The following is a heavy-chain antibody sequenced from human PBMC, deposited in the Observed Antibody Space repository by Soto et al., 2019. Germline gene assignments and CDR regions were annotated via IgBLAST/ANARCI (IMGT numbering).Heavy chain of an antibody. CDR3: AKDRSDSYDFWSGYLKAKNAFDI. J-gene: IGHJ3*02. Sequence: GGSLRLSCAASGFTFSSYAMSWVRQAPGKGLGWVSAISGSGGSTYYADSVKGRFTISRDNSKNTLYLQMNSLRAEDTAVYYCAKDRSDSYDFWSGYLKAKNAFDIWGQGTMVTVSS. CDR2: ISGSGGST. V-gene: IGHV3-23*01. CDR1: GFTFSSYA. D-gene: IGHD3-3*01.